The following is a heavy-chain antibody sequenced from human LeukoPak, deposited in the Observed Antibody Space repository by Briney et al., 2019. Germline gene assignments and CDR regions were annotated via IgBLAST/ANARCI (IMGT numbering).Heavy chain of an antibody. J-gene: IGHJ5*02. CDR3: AREVWNSRDTSGPLDP. D-gene: IGHD6-19*01. CDR2: ISADNGDT. V-gene: IGHV1-18*01. CDR1: GYTFTNCG. Sequence: ASVKVSCKASGYTFTNCGITWVRQAPGQGLEWMGWISADNGDTHYAQSFQGRVTLTTETSTSTAYMELRSLRSDDTAVYYCAREVWNSRDTSGPLDPWGQGTLVFVSA.